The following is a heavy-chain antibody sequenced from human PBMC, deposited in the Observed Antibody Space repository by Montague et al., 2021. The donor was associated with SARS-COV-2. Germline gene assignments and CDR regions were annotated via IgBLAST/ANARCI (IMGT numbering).Heavy chain of an antibody. V-gene: IGHV3-48*03. D-gene: IGHD2-15*01. J-gene: IGHJ6*02. CDR1: GFAFSSYE. Sequence: SLRLSCAASGFAFSSYEMNWVRQAPGKGLEWVSYISSSGSTIYYADSVKGRFTISRDIAKNSLYLQMNSLRAEDTAVYYCAATSGDIVVVVAAYYGMDVWGQGTTVTVSS. CDR3: AATSGDIVVVVAAYYGMDV. CDR2: ISSSGSTI.